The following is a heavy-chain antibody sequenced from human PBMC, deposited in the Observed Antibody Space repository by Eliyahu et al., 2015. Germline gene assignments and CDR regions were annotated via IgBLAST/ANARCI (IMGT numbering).Heavy chain of an antibody. D-gene: IGHD4-23*01. J-gene: IGHJ3*02. CDR1: XXSIXSSSYY. CDR2: IYYSGST. V-gene: IGHV4-39*01. Sequence: QLQLQESGPGLVKPSXTLSLTCTVSXXSIXSSSYYWGWIRQPPGKGLEWIGSIYYSGSTYYNPSLKSRVTISVDTSKNQFSLKLSSVTAADTAVYYCAEHYGGNSHGAFDIWGQGTMVTVSS. CDR3: AEHYGGNSHGAFDI.